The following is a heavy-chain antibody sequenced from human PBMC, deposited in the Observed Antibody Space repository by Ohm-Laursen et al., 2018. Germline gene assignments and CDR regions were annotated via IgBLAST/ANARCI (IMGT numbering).Heavy chain of an antibody. D-gene: IGHD6-19*01. V-gene: IGHV4-4*07. CDR1: GGSISSYY. Sequence: GTLSLTCTVSGGSISSYYWSWIRQPPGKGLEWIGRIYSSGNTIYNPSLKSRVTMSVDTSKNQFSLKLNSVTAADTAVYYCARDGSGWYSHWGQGTLVTVSS. CDR2: IYSSGNT. CDR3: ARDGSGWYSH. J-gene: IGHJ4*02.